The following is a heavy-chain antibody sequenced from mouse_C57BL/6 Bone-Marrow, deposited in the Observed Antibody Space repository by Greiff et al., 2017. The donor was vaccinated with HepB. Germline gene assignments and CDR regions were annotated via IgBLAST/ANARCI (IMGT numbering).Heavy chain of an antibody. V-gene: IGHV1-55*01. Sequence: QVQLQQPGAELVKPGASVKMSCKASGYTFTSYWITWVKQRPGQGLEWIGDIYPGSGSTNYNEKFKSKATLTVDTSSSTAYMQLSSLTSEDSAVYYWARGGYDPGGAYYFDYWGQGTTLTVSS. D-gene: IGHD2-3*01. CDR2: IYPGSGST. CDR1: GYTFTSYW. CDR3: ARGGYDPGGAYYFDY. J-gene: IGHJ2*01.